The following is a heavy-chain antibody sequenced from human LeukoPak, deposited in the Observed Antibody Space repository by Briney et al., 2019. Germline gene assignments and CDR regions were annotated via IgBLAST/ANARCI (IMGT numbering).Heavy chain of an antibody. J-gene: IGHJ5*02. CDR1: GYTFTSYA. Sequence: GASVKVSCKASGYTFTSYAMHWVRQAPGQGLEWMGGIIPIFGTANYAQKFQGRVTITADESTSTAYMELSSLRSEDTAAYYCAREPSDPGWFDPWGQGTLVTVSS. V-gene: IGHV1-69*13. CDR3: AREPSDPGWFDP. CDR2: IIPIFGTA.